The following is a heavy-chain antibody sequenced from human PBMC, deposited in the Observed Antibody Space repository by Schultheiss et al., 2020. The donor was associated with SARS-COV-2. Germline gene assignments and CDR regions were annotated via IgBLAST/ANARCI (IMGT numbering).Heavy chain of an antibody. J-gene: IGHJ6*02. CDR3: GRHFGTVKKYFYFYGMDV. Sequence: ASVKVSCKASGYTFTGYYMHWVRQAPGQGLEWMGRINPNSGGTNYAQKFQGRVTMTRDTSIHTAYMELSRLRSDDTAIYYCGRHFGTVKKYFYFYGMDVWGQGTTVTVSS. V-gene: IGHV1-2*06. CDR1: GYTFTGYY. D-gene: IGHD2/OR15-2a*01. CDR2: INPNSGGT.